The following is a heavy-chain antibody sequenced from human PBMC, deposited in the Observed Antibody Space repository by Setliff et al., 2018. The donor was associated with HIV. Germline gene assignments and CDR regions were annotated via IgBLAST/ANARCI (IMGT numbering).Heavy chain of an antibody. CDR2: IYYIGST. CDR1: GGSISSGAFY. D-gene: IGHD6-19*01. Sequence: SETLSLTCAVSGGSISSGAFYWSWIRQHPGKGLEWIGDIYYIGSTFYNPSLKSRITISVDTSKNHFSLRLRSVTAADTAVYYCASRSVAGAFDIWGQGTKVTVSS. J-gene: IGHJ3*02. CDR3: ASRSVAGAFDI. V-gene: IGHV4-31*11.